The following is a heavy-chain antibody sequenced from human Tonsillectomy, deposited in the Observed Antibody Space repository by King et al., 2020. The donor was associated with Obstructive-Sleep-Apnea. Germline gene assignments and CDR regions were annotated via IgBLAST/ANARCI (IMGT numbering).Heavy chain of an antibody. D-gene: IGHD2-15*01. V-gene: IGHV4-39*07. CDR2: IYYSGST. CDR1: GGSISSSSYY. CDR3: ARPPVYCSGGSCYPDYYGMDV. Sequence: QLQESGPGLVKPSETLSLTCTVSGGSISSSSYYWGWIRQPPGKGLEWIGSIYYSGSTYYNPSLKSRVTISVDTSKNQFSLKLSSVTAADTAVYYCARPPVYCSGGSCYPDYYGMDVWGAETTGTASS. J-gene: IGHJ6*04.